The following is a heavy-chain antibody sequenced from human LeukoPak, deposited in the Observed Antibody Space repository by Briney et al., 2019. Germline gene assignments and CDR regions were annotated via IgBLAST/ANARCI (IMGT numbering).Heavy chain of an antibody. D-gene: IGHD2-15*01. CDR3: ATVFAACSGGTCYSMGDGFDI. J-gene: IGHJ3*02. Sequence: PGGSLRLSCAASGFIFSSYGMHWVRQAPGKGLEWVAIISYDGSKKDYADSAKGRFTISRDNSKNTLYLQMNSLRAEDTAVYYCATVFAACSGGTCYSMGDGFDIWGQGTMVTVSS. CDR2: ISYDGSKK. V-gene: IGHV3-30*03. CDR1: GFIFSSYG.